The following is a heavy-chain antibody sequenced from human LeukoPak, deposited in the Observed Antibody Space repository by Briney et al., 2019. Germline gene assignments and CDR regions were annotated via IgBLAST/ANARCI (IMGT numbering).Heavy chain of an antibody. CDR1: GYTFTSYD. CDR3: ARGVDDFWSGLTNWFDP. D-gene: IGHD3-3*01. Sequence: VASVKVSCKASGYTFTSYDINWVRQATGQGLEWMGWMNPNSGNTGYAQKFQGRVTMTRNTSISTAYMELSSLRSEDKAVYYCARGVDDFWSGLTNWFDPWGQGTLVTVSS. V-gene: IGHV1-8*01. CDR2: MNPNSGNT. J-gene: IGHJ5*02.